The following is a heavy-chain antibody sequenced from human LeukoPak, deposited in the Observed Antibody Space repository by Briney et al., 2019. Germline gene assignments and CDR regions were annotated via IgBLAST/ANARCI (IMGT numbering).Heavy chain of an antibody. V-gene: IGHV3-23*01. CDR2: IISTGGNT. J-gene: IGHJ4*02. CDR1: GFTFSSYA. Sequence: PGGSLRLSCAASGFTFSSYAMSWVRQAPGKGLEWVSDIISTGGNTYYADSVKGRFTISRDNSKNTLYLQMNSLRAEDTAVYYCTRQHCSGGTCSYVDYWGQGTLVTVSS. D-gene: IGHD2-15*01. CDR3: TRQHCSGGTCSYVDY.